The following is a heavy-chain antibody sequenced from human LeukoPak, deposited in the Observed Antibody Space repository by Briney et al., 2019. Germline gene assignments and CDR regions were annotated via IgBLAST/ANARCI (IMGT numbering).Heavy chain of an antibody. D-gene: IGHD3-9*01. CDR3: VRESEYFDWLLDY. Sequence: GGSLRLSCVASGFTFSRNWMHWVRQAPGKGLVWVSRISSDGSSTTYADSVKGRFIISRDNAKKTLYLQMSSLRVEDTAVYYCVRESEYFDWLLDYWGQGTLVTVSS. CDR1: GFTFSRNW. V-gene: IGHV3-74*01. CDR2: ISSDGSST. J-gene: IGHJ4*02.